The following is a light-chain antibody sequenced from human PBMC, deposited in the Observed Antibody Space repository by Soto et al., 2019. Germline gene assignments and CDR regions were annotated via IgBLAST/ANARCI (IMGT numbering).Light chain of an antibody. CDR3: QQFNSYPRT. Sequence: AIQLTQSPSSLSASVGDRVTITCRASQGISSALAWYQQNPGNAPKLLIYDASSLESGVPSRFSGSGSGTDFTLTISSLQPEDFATYYCQQFNSYPRTFGQGTKVDIK. J-gene: IGKJ1*01. V-gene: IGKV1-13*02. CDR1: QGISSA. CDR2: DAS.